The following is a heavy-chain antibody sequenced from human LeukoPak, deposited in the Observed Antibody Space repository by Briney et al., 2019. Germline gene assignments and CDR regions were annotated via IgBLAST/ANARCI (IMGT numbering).Heavy chain of an antibody. CDR2: IYLSGCT. D-gene: IGHD6-13*01. Sequence: SETLSLTCAVSGGSISSGGYSWSWVRQPPGKGLEWIRYIYLSGCTYHNPSIKSRFNISVDRSKTQFCLKVSAVAAANTAVYYCARWAAAYDYWGQGTLVTVSS. J-gene: IGHJ4*02. CDR1: GGSISSGGYS. V-gene: IGHV4-30-2*01. CDR3: ARWAAAYDY.